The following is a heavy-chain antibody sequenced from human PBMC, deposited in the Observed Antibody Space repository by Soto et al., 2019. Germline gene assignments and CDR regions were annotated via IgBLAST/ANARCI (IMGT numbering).Heavy chain of an antibody. J-gene: IGHJ6*02. V-gene: IGHV1-18*01. CDR2: ISTYNGNT. D-gene: IGHD2-2*01. CDR1: GYTFTSYG. Sequence: QVQVMQSGAEVKKPGASVKVSCKASGYTFTSYGISWVRQAPAQGLEWMGWISTYNGNTNYAQKLQGRVTMTTDTSTSTAYMELRSLRSDDTAVYYCGRDLYQSVFYYGMDVWGQGTTVTVSS. CDR3: GRDLYQSVFYYGMDV.